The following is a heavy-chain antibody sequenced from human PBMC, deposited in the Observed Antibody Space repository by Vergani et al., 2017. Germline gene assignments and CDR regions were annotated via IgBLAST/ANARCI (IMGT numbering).Heavy chain of an antibody. Sequence: EVQLLQSGGGVIQPGGSVRLSCAASGFTFSACPMTWVRQAPGKGLEWVSAISARYPSTYYADSVKGRFTISRDNSKNMLYLQMNSLRAEDTAVYYCASQYYDFWSGRDWGQGTLVTVSS. CDR1: GFTFSACP. D-gene: IGHD3-3*01. J-gene: IGHJ1*01. CDR3: ASQYYDFWSGRD. V-gene: IGHV3-23*01. CDR2: ISARYPST.